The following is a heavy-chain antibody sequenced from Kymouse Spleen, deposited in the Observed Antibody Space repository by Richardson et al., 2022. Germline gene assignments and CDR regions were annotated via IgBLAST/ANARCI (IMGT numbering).Heavy chain of an antibody. CDR2: IIPIFGTA. CDR1: GGTFSSYA. V-gene: IGHV1-69*05. Sequence: QVQLVQSGAEVKKPGSSVKVSCKASGGTFSSYAISWVRQAPGQGLEWMGGIIPIFGTANYAQKFQGRVTITTDESTSTAYMELSSLRSEDTAVYGIVVVPAAIENWNYGLL*LLGPGNPGHRLL. D-gene: IGHD2-2*02. J-gene: IGHJ4*02. CDR3: VVVPAAIENWNYGLL*L.